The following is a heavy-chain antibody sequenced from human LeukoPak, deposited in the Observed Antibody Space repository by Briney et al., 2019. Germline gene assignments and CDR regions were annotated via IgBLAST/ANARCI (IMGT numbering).Heavy chain of an antibody. CDR1: GYTLTELS. CDR3: ATGGIQLWTFFDY. D-gene: IGHD5-18*01. Sequence: ASVKVSCKVSGYTLTELSMHWVRQAPGKGLEWMGGFDPEDGETIYAQKFQGRVTMTEDTSTDTAYMGLSSLRSEDTAVYYCATGGIQLWTFFDYWGQGTLVTVSS. CDR2: FDPEDGET. V-gene: IGHV1-24*01. J-gene: IGHJ4*02.